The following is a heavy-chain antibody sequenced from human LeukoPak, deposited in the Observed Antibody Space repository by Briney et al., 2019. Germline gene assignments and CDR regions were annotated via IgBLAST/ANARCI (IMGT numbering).Heavy chain of an antibody. V-gene: IGHV1-18*01. D-gene: IGHD3-10*01. J-gene: IGHJ1*01. CDR3: ARDRMVPEYFQH. CDR2: ISAYNGNT. Sequence: GSSVKVSCKASGGTFSSYAISWVRQAPGQGLEWMGWISAYNGNTNYAQKLQGRVTMTTDTSTSTAYMELRSLRSDDTAVYYCARDRMVPEYFQHWGQGTLVTVSS. CDR1: GGTFSSYA.